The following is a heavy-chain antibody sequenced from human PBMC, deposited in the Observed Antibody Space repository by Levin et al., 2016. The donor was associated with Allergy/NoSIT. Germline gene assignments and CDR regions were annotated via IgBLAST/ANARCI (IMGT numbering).Heavy chain of an antibody. Sequence: WVRQAPGQRLEWMGWSNAGNGNTKYSQEFQGRVTITRDTSASTAYMELSSLRSEDMAVYYCARDSVGHIVVVTAQTGLDYWGQGTLVTVSS. J-gene: IGHJ4*02. CDR3: ARDSVGHIVVVTAQTGLDY. CDR2: SNAGNGNT. V-gene: IGHV1-3*02. D-gene: IGHD2-21*02.